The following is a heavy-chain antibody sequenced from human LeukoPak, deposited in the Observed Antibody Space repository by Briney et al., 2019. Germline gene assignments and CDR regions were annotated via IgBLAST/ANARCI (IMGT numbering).Heavy chain of an antibody. V-gene: IGHV3-7*01. CDR3: ARIGAGTITLFGVVISDAFDI. CDR2: IKQDGSVK. J-gene: IGHJ3*02. Sequence: GGSLRLSCAASGFTFSSHWMSWVRQAPGKGLEWVANIKQDGSVKYYVDSVKGRFTISRDNTKNSLYLQMNSLRAEDTAVYYCARIGAGTITLFGVVISDAFDIWGQGTLVTVS. CDR1: GFTFSSHW. D-gene: IGHD3-3*01.